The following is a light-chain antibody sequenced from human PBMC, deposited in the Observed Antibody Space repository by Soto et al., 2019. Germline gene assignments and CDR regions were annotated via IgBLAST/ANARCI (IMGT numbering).Light chain of an antibody. CDR2: SAS. V-gene: IGKV1-39*01. CDR1: QAINKN. CDR3: QQSFHTPRT. Sequence: DIQMTQSPSSLSASVGDTVTITCRASQAINKNLNWYQQKPGQAPNLLIYSASDFQSGVPSRFSGSGSGTEFTLSISGLHTEDSATDYCQQSFHTPRTFGQGTDLEI. J-gene: IGKJ2*02.